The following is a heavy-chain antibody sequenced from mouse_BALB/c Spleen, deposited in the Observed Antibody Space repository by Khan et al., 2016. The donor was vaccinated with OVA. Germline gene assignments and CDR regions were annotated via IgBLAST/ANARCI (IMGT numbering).Heavy chain of an antibody. V-gene: IGHV5-9-3*01. CDR3: ARSWVDYYAMDY. Sequence: EVELVESGGGVVKPGGSLKLSCSASGFTFSSFAMSWVRQTPEKRLEWVATISTGGHYTFYPDSVKGRFTVSRDNARNTLYLQVSSLRSEDTAMYYCARSWVDYYAMDYWGQGTSVTVSS. CDR2: ISTGGHYT. CDR1: GFTFSSFA. J-gene: IGHJ4*01.